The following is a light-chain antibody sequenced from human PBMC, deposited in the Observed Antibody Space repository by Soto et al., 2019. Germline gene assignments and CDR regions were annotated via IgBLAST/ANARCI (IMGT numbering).Light chain of an antibody. Sequence: QSALTQPPSASGSPGQSVTISCTGSSSDVGGYNYVSWYQQHPGKAPKLMIYEVSKRPSGVPDRFSGSKSGNTASLTVSVLQAEDEADYCCSSYAGSNNLVFGGGTKLTVL. CDR2: EVS. CDR3: SSYAGSNNLV. V-gene: IGLV2-8*01. J-gene: IGLJ3*02. CDR1: SSDVGGYNY.